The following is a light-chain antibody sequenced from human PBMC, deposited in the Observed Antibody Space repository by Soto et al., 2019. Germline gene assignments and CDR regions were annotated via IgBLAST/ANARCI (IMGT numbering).Light chain of an antibody. CDR1: QSVSSSF. J-gene: IGKJ4*01. CDR3: QQANSFSLT. V-gene: IGKV3-20*01. CDR2: GAS. Sequence: EIVLTQSPGTLSLSPGERATLSCRASQSVSSSFLAWYQQKPGQAPRLLIYGASSRATGIPDRFSGSGSGTDFTLTISSLQPEDFATYYCQQANSFSLTFGGGTKVEIK.